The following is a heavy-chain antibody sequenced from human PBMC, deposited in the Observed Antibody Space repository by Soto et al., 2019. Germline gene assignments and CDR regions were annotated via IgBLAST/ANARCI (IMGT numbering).Heavy chain of an antibody. CDR3: ASTDCSGGSCYPYYYYGMDV. Sequence: SVKVSGKASGGTFSSYAISWVRQAPGQGLEWMGGIIPIFGTANYAQKFQGRVTITADESTSTAYMELSSLRSEDTAVYYCASTDCSGGSCYPYYYYGMDVWGQGTTVTVSS. CDR2: IIPIFGTA. CDR1: GGTFSSYA. J-gene: IGHJ6*02. D-gene: IGHD2-15*01. V-gene: IGHV1-69*13.